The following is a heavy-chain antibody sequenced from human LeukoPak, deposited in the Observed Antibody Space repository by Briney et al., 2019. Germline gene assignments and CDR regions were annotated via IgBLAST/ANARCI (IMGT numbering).Heavy chain of an antibody. Sequence: ASVKVTFKASGYTFTGYYMHWLRQAPAQGLEWMGLINPNSGGTNYAQKFQGRVTMTRDTTISTAYMELSRLRSDDTAVYYCARDILRYFDWLLNSPCSLSYWGQGTLVTVSS. J-gene: IGHJ4*02. D-gene: IGHD3-9*01. CDR2: INPNSGGT. CDR1: GYTFTGYY. V-gene: IGHV1-2*02. CDR3: ARDILRYFDWLLNSPCSLSY.